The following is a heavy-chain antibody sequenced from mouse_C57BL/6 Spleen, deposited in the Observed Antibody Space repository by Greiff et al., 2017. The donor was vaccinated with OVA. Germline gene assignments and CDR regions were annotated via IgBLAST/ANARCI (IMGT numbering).Heavy chain of an antibody. CDR1: GFTFSDYG. Sequence: EVQLVESGGGLVKPGGSLKLSCAASGFTFSDYGMHWVRQAPEKGLEWVAYISSGSSTIYYADTVKGRFTISRDNAKNTLFLQMTSLRSEDTAMYYCARKVYYEYDGYYFDYWGQGTTLTVSS. CDR2: ISSGSSTI. CDR3: ARKVYYEYDGYYFDY. J-gene: IGHJ2*01. D-gene: IGHD2-4*01. V-gene: IGHV5-17*01.